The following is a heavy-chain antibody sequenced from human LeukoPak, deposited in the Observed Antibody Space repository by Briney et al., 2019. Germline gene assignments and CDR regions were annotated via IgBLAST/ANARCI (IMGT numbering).Heavy chain of an antibody. CDR3: ARNDYDILTGYYTTYFDY. CDR1: GFTFSSCA. Sequence: GGSLRLSCAASGFTFSSCAMSWVRQAPGKGLEWVSAITPGGGTTFYADSVKGRFTISRDNAKNTLYLQMNSLRAEDTAVYYCARNDYDILTGYYTTYFDYWGQGTLVTVSS. D-gene: IGHD3-9*01. CDR2: ITPGGGTT. V-gene: IGHV3-23*01. J-gene: IGHJ4*02.